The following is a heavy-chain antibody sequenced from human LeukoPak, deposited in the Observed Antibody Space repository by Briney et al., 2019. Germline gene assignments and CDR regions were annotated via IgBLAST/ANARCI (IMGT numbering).Heavy chain of an antibody. Sequence: SETLSLTCSVSGDSVSSSHYYWGWIRQPPGEGLQWIGNIYYSGSTYYNPSLESRVTISLDTSKNYFSLKLGSVTAADTAVYYCARQVSDYYYYYMDVWGKGTAVTVSS. V-gene: IGHV4-39*01. CDR3: ARQVSDYYYYYMDV. CDR2: IYYSGST. CDR1: GDSVSSSHYY. J-gene: IGHJ6*03. D-gene: IGHD5/OR15-5a*01.